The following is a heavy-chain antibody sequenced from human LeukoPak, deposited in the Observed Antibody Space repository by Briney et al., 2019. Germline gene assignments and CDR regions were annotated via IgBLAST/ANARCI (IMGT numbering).Heavy chain of an antibody. CDR2: IYYSGST. Sequence: PSEILSLTCTVSGGSISSSSYYWGWIRQPPGKGLEWIGSIYYSGSTYYNPSLKSRVTISVDTSKNQFSLKLSSVTAADTAVYYCARESTVTNWFDPWGQGTLVTVSS. CDR1: GGSISSSSYY. D-gene: IGHD4-17*01. CDR3: ARESTVTNWFDP. J-gene: IGHJ5*02. V-gene: IGHV4-39*07.